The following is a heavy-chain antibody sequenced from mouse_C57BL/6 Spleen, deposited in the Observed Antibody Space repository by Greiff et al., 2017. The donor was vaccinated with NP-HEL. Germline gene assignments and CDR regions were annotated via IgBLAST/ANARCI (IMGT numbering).Heavy chain of an antibody. D-gene: IGHD1-1*01. Sequence: EVQLQQSVAELVRPGASVKLSCTASGFNIKNTYMHWVKQRPEQGLEWIGRIDPANGNTKYAPKFQGKATITADTSSNTAYLQLSSLTSEDPAIYYCVYYYGSTAWFAYWGQGTLVTVSA. CDR3: VYYYGSTAWFAY. CDR1: GFNIKNTY. V-gene: IGHV14-3*01. CDR2: IDPANGNT. J-gene: IGHJ3*01.